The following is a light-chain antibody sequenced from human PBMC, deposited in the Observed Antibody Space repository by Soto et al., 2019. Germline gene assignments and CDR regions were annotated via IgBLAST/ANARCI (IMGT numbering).Light chain of an antibody. J-gene: IGKJ3*01. Sequence: DIVLTQSPATLSLCPGERATLSCRASQSVSRDFAWYQQKPGQAPRLLIYDASNRASGIPARFSGSGSGTDFTLTINSLQPEDFAVYYCQHRHNFGPGTKVDFK. CDR1: QSVSRD. V-gene: IGKV3-11*01. CDR2: DAS. CDR3: QHRHN.